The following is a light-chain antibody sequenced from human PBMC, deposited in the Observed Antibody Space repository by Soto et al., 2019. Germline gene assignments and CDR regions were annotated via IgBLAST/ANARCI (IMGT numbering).Light chain of an antibody. J-gene: IGKJ1*01. CDR3: QQYSSSPPIT. CDR2: GAS. Sequence: EIVLTQSPGTLSLYPGERATLSCRASQSVSSSYLAWYQQKPGQAPRLLIYGASSRATGIPDRFSGSGSETDFTLTISRLEPEDFAVYYCQQYSSSPPITFGQGTKVDI. CDR1: QSVSSSY. V-gene: IGKV3-20*01.